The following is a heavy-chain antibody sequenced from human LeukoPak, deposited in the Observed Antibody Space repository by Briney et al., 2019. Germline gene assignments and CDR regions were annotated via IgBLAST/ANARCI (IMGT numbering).Heavy chain of an antibody. D-gene: IGHD2-15*01. V-gene: IGHV4-39*07. J-gene: IGHJ6*03. Sequence: SETLSLTCTVSGGSISSSSYYWGWIRQPPGKGLEWIGSIYYSGSTYYNPSLKSRVTISVDTSKNQFSLKLSSVTAADTAVYYCARGVASGIYYYYYYYMDVWGKGTTVTISS. CDR1: GGSISSSSYY. CDR2: IYYSGST. CDR3: ARGVASGIYYYYYYYMDV.